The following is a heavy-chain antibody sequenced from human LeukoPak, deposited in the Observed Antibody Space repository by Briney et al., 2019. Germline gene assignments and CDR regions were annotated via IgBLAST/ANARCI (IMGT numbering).Heavy chain of an antibody. V-gene: IGHV3-53*01. D-gene: IGHD3-10*01. J-gene: IGHJ4*02. CDR1: GFTVSGNY. Sequence: GGSLRLSCTASGFTVSGNYMNWVRQAPGKGLEWVSVVYTDGNIYYADSVKGRFTISKDNSKNTVDLLMNNVRAEDAALYYCAKGKFGDPLNYWGQGTLVTVSS. CDR3: AKGKFGDPLNY. CDR2: VYTDGNI.